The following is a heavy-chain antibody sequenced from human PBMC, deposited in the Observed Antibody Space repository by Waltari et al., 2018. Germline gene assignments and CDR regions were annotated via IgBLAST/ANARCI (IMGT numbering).Heavy chain of an antibody. Sequence: VQLQESGPGLVKPSETLSLTCAVSGYSISSGYYWGWIRQPPGTGMGWIGSIYHSGRTYHHPTLKSRGTISVDTSTNQFSLKLSSGTAADTAVYYWARHRFDEFWSGYFGYFQHWGQGTLVTVSS. V-gene: IGHV4-38-2*01. D-gene: IGHD3-3*01. CDR2: IYHSGRT. CDR1: GYSISSGYY. J-gene: IGHJ1*01. CDR3: ARHRFDEFWSGYFGYFQH.